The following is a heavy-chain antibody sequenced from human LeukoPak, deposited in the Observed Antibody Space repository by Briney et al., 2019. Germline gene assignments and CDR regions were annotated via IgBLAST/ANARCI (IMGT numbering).Heavy chain of an antibody. CDR1: GGSISSSHNY. D-gene: IGHD1-26*01. J-gene: IGHJ4*02. V-gene: IGHV4-39*02. CDR2: IDYSGST. Sequence: SETLSFTCTVSGGSISSSHNYWAWIRQPPGRGREWIANIDYSGSTYYNPSLKSRVTISIHTSKSHFALELSSVTAADTAVYYCAKQSGSHWFVPSIDYWGQGTLVTVSS. CDR3: AKQSGSHWFVPSIDY.